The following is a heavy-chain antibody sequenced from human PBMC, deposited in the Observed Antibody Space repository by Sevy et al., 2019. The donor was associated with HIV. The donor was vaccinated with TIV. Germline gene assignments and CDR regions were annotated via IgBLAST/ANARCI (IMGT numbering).Heavy chain of an antibody. CDR2: IYTSGST. CDR3: ARSIAAAGGRDPNWFDP. D-gene: IGHD6-13*01. J-gene: IGHJ5*02. CDR1: GGSISSYY. V-gene: IGHV4-4*07. Sequence: SETLSLTYTVSGGSISSYYWSWIRQPAGKGLEWIGRIYTSGSTNYNPSLKSRVTMSVDTSKNQFSLKLSSVTAADTAVYYCARSIAAAGGRDPNWFDPWGQGTLVTVSS.